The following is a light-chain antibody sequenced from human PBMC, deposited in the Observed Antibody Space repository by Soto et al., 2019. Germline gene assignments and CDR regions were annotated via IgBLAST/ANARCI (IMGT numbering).Light chain of an antibody. CDR2: EVS. J-gene: IGLJ2*01. Sequence: QSVLTQPRSVSGSPGQSVTISCTGTSSDVGGYNYVSWYQQHPGKAPKLMIYEVSKRPSGAPDRFSGSKSGNTASLTISGLQTEDKADYYCCSYAGTYTVLFGGGTKLTVL. CDR3: CSYAGTYTVL. CDR1: SSDVGGYNY. V-gene: IGLV2-11*01.